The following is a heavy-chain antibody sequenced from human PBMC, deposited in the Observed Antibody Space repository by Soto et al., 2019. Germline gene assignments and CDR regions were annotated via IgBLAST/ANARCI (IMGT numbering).Heavy chain of an antibody. D-gene: IGHD3-9*01. CDR2: ISGSGGST. J-gene: IGHJ4*02. V-gene: IGHV3-23*01. CDR1: GFTFSSYA. CDR3: AKDNTYYDILTGYLYYFDY. Sequence: EVQLLESGGGLVQPGGSLRLSCAASGFTFSSYAMSWVRQAPGKGLEWVSAISGSGGSTYYADSVKGRFTISRDNSKNTLYLQMNSLRAEDTAVYYCAKDNTYYDILTGYLYYFDYWGQGTLVTVSS.